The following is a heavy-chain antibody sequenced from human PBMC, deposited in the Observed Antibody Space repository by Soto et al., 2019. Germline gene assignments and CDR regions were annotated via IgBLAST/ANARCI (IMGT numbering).Heavy chain of an antibody. J-gene: IGHJ4*02. V-gene: IGHV4-30-2*01. CDR3: ARSPYVWGSYRYYFDY. D-gene: IGHD3-16*02. Sequence: SETLSLTCAVSGGSISSGGYSWSWIRQPPGKGLEWIGYIYHSGSTYYNPSLKSQVTISVDRSKNQFSLKLSSVTAADTAVYYCARSPYVWGSYRYYFDYWGQGTLVTVSS. CDR1: GGSISSGGYS. CDR2: IYHSGST.